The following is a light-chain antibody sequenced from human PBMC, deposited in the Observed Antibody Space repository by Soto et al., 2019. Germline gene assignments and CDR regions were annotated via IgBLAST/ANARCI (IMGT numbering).Light chain of an antibody. J-gene: IGKJ2*03. CDR2: DAS. CDR3: QHYDSSSPYS. CDR1: HTISSL. Sequence: DIQMTQSPSTLSASVGDRVTITCRASHTISSLLAWYQQKLGKAPKLLIYDASTLQSGVPSRFSGSGSGTEFTLTISSLQPDDFATYFCQHYDSSSPYSFGQGTKVEIK. V-gene: IGKV1-5*01.